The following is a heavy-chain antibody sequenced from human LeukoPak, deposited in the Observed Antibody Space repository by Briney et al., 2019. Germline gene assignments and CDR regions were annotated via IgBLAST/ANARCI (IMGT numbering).Heavy chain of an antibody. Sequence: SETLSLTCAVYGGSFSDYYWSWIRQPPGKGPEWIGEINHSGTTNYNPSLKSRVTISVDTSKNQFSLKLSSVTAADTAVYYCARVKGARYSGYDGNYYGMDVWGQGTTVTVSS. V-gene: IGHV4-34*01. CDR1: GGSFSDYY. CDR2: INHSGTT. CDR3: ARVKGARYSGYDGNYYGMDV. J-gene: IGHJ6*02. D-gene: IGHD5-12*01.